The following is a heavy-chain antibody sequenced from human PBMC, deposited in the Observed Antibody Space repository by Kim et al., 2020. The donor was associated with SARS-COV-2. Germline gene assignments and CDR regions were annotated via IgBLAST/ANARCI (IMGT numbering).Heavy chain of an antibody. CDR1: VFTFSDYA. V-gene: IGHV3-23*01. J-gene: IGHJ5*02. CDR2: ISGSGGST. D-gene: IGHD2-15*01. CDR3: AKATCSGGSCYKGWFDP. Sequence: GGSLRLSCAASVFTFSDYAMNWVRQAPGKGLEWVSGISGSGGSTYYADSVKGRFTISRDNSKNTLYLQMSSLRAEDTAVYYCAKATCSGGSCYKGWFDP.